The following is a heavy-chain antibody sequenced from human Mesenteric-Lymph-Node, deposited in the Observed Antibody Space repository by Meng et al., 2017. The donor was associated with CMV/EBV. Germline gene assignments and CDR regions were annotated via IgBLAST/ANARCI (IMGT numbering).Heavy chain of an antibody. D-gene: IGHD2-2*01. J-gene: IGHJ5*02. CDR1: GGYFSGYY. V-gene: IGHV4-34*01. CDR2: INHSGST. Sequence: CAVYGGYFSGYYWSWIRQSPGEGLEWIAEINHSGSTNFNPSLKSRVTISVDTTKNQFSLNLHSVTAADTAVYYCAGAYQLLWGGWFDPWGQGTLVTVSS. CDR3: AGAYQLLWGGWFDP.